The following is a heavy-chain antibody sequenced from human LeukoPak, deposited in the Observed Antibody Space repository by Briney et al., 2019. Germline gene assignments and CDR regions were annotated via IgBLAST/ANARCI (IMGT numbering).Heavy chain of an antibody. V-gene: IGHV4-39*02. CDR3: GRDSGYGNNDY. CDR2: IYYSGKT. D-gene: IGHD5-12*01. CDR1: GGSISNADSH. Sequence: SETLSLTCTVSGGSISNADSHWAWIRQPPGKGLEWIGSIYYSGKTYYDPSLRSRFTMSVDTSKNQFSLKLISVTAADTAVYYCGRDSGYGNNDYWGQGTLVTVSS. J-gene: IGHJ4*02.